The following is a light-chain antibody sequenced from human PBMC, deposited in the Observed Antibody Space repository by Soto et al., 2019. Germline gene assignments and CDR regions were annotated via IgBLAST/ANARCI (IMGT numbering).Light chain of an antibody. CDR3: QHYVNWPLT. V-gene: IGKV3-15*01. CDR1: QGIGNT. Sequence: EIVITQSPATLSVSPVEGATLSGRASQGIGNTLAWYQQKPGQTPRLLIYAASIRATGVPARFSGSGSGTDFTLTINSLQSEDFAVYYCQHYVNWPLTFGGGTKVDIK. J-gene: IGKJ4*01. CDR2: AAS.